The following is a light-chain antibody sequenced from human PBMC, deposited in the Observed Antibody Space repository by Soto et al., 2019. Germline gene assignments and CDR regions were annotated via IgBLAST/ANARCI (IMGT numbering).Light chain of an antibody. CDR3: QKYNSAPLT. V-gene: IGKV1-27*01. J-gene: IGKJ4*01. CDR2: AAS. Sequence: DIQMTQSPSSLSASVGDRVTITCGASQGISNYLAWYQHETGKVPKLLIYAASTLQSGVPSRFSGSGYGTDFNLTISSLQTEDVATYYCQKYNSAPLTFGGGTKVDIK. CDR1: QGISNY.